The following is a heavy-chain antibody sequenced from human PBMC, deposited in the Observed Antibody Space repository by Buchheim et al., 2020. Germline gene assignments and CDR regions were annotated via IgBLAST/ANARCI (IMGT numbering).Heavy chain of an antibody. D-gene: IGHD3-22*01. J-gene: IGHJ4*02. CDR2: INPSGGST. Sequence: QVQLVQSGAEVKKPGASVKVSCKASGYTFTSYYMHWVRQAPGQGLEWMGIINPSGGSTSYAQKFQGRVIMTRDTSTSTVYMELSSLRSEDTTVYYCARDLHYYDSSGYYFRYLFDYWGQGTL. V-gene: IGHV1-46*01. CDR3: ARDLHYYDSSGYYFRYLFDY. CDR1: GYTFTSYY.